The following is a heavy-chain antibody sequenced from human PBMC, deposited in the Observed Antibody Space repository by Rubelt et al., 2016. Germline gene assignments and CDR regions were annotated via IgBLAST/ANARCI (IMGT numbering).Heavy chain of an antibody. Sequence: CAASGFTFSSYWMHWVRQAPGKGLVWVSRIKTDETTTNYADSVKGRFTISRDNAKNTLYLQVDSLRAEDTAVYYCARGSYTSSRLDYWGQGTLVTVSS. CDR1: GFTFSSYW. J-gene: IGHJ4*02. CDR3: ARGSYTSSRLDY. CDR2: IKTDETTT. V-gene: IGHV3-74*01. D-gene: IGHD6-13*01.